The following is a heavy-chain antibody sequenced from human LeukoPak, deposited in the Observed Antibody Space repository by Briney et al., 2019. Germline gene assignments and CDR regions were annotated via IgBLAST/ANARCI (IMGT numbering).Heavy chain of an antibody. CDR3: AKESGHYYGYFEY. CDR2: ISGTGDST. D-gene: IGHD1-26*01. Sequence: GGSLRLSCAASGFTFSSFAMSWVRQAPGKGLEWVSDISGTGDSTYYADSVKGRFTISRDNSKNTLYLQMNSLRADDTAIYYCAKESGHYYGYFEYWGQGTLVTVSS. CDR1: GFTFSSFA. V-gene: IGHV3-23*01. J-gene: IGHJ4*02.